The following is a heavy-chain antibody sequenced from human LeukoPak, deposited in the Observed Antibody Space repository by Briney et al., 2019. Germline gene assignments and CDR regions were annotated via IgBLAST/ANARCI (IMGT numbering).Heavy chain of an antibody. Sequence: GGSLRLSCAASGSTFSSYAMSWVRQAPGKGLEWVSAISGSGGSTYYADPVKGRFTTSRDNSKNTLYLQMNSLRAEDTAVYYCAKARYSSSWAFDYWGQGTLVTVSS. CDR2: ISGSGGST. J-gene: IGHJ4*02. CDR1: GSTFSSYA. D-gene: IGHD6-13*01. CDR3: AKARYSSSWAFDY. V-gene: IGHV3-23*01.